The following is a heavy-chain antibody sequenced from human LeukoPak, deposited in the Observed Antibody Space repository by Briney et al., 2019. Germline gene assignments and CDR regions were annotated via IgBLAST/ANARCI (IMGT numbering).Heavy chain of an antibody. Sequence: GGSLRLSCAASGFTVSSNHMSWVRQAPGKGLEWVSVIYSGGSTYYADSVKGRFTISRDNSKNTLYLQMNSLRAEDTAVYYCARGSVAGTSFDYWGQGTLVTVSS. D-gene: IGHD6-19*01. V-gene: IGHV3-53*01. CDR2: IYSGGST. J-gene: IGHJ4*02. CDR3: ARGSVAGTSFDY. CDR1: GFTVSSNH.